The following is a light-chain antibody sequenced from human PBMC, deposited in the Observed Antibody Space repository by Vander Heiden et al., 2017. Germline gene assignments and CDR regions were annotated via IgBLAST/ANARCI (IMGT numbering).Light chain of an antibody. CDR2: DAS. V-gene: IGKV3-11*01. J-gene: IGKJ3*01. Sequence: TQSPATLSLSPGERATLSCRASQSVSSYLAWYQQKPGQAPRLLIYDASNRATGIPARFSGSGSGTDFTLTISSLEPEDFAVYYCQQRSDWLFTFDHGTKEDIK. CDR1: QSVSSY. CDR3: QQRSDWLFT.